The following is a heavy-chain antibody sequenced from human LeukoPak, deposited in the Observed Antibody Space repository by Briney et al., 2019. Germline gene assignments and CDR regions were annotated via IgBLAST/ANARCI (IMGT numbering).Heavy chain of an antibody. Sequence: GGSLRLSCAASRFTFSSYAMHWVRQAPGKGLEWVAFIRYDGSNKYYADPVKGRFTISRDISKNTLYLQMNSLRAEDTAVYYCAKDPYSSSWYYFDYWGQGTLVTVSS. J-gene: IGHJ4*02. CDR1: RFTFSSYA. V-gene: IGHV3-30*02. CDR3: AKDPYSSSWYYFDY. D-gene: IGHD6-13*01. CDR2: IRYDGSNK.